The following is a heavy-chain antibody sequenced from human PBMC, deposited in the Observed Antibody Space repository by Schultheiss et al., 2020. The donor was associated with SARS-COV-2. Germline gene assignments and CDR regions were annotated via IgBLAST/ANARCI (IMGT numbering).Heavy chain of an antibody. V-gene: IGHV3-20*01. Sequence: GGSLRLSCAASGFTFDDYGMSWVRQAPGKGLEWVSGINWNGGSTGYADSVKGRFTISRDNAKNSLYLQMNSLRAEDTALYHCAKVVYSYGYAGSIDYWGQGTLVTVSS. D-gene: IGHD5-18*01. CDR3: AKVVYSYGYAGSIDY. CDR2: INWNGGST. CDR1: GFTFDDYG. J-gene: IGHJ4*02.